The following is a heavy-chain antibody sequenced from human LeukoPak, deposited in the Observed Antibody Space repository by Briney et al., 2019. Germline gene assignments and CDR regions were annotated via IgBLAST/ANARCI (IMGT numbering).Heavy chain of an antibody. Sequence: ASVKVSCKASGYTFTSYYMHWVRQAPGQGLEWMGIIIPSGGSTSYAQKFQGRVTMTRDMSTSTVYMELSSLRSEDTAVYYCARVVKAVAGTFLSWFDPWGQGTLVTVSS. CDR2: IIPSGGST. CDR3: ARVVKAVAGTFLSWFDP. J-gene: IGHJ5*02. V-gene: IGHV1-46*01. D-gene: IGHD6-19*01. CDR1: GYTFTSYY.